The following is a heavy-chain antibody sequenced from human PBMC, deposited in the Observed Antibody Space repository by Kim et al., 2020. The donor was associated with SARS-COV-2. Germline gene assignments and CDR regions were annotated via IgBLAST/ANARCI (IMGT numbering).Heavy chain of an antibody. D-gene: IGHD2-21*02. CDR2: IYYSGST. CDR3: ARVVVTAILVGMDV. J-gene: IGHJ6*02. CDR1: GGSVSSGSYY. Sequence: SETLSLTCTVSGGSVSSGSYYWSWIRQPPGKGLEWIGYIYYSGSTNYNPSLKSRVTISVDTSKNQFSLKLSSVTAADTAVYYCARVVVTAILVGMDVWGHATTVTVSS. V-gene: IGHV4-61*01.